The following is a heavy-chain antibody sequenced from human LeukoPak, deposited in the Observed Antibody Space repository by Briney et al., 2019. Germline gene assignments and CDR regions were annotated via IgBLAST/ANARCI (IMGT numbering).Heavy chain of an antibody. Sequence: GGSLRLSCAASGFTVSSNYMSWVRQAPGKGLEWVSVIYSGGSTYYADSVKGRFTISRDNSKNTLYLQMSSLRAEDTAVYYCARWGGWELLLGDAFDIWGQGTMVTVSS. CDR2: IYSGGST. J-gene: IGHJ3*02. CDR3: ARWGGWELLLGDAFDI. V-gene: IGHV3-53*01. D-gene: IGHD1-26*01. CDR1: GFTVSSNY.